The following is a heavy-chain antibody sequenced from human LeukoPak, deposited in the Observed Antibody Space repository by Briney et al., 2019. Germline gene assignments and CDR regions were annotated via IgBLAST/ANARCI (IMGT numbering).Heavy chain of an antibody. CDR2: IYHSGRA. D-gene: IGHD6-19*01. J-gene: IGHJ4*02. Sequence: PSETLSLTCAVSGGSISSSHWWSWVRQPPGKGLEWIGEIYHSGRADYNPSLKSRVTISVDKSKNQVSLKLSSVTAADTAVYYCARPSSGWSFDYWGQGSLVTVSS. CDR1: GGSISSSHW. CDR3: ARPSSGWSFDY. V-gene: IGHV4-4*02.